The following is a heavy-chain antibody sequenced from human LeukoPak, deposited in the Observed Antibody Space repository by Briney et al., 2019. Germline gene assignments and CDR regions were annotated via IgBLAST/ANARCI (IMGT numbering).Heavy chain of an antibody. CDR3: ARDRLCCEWLRLGGLDAFDI. D-gene: IGHD5-12*01. V-gene: IGHV3-23*01. J-gene: IGHJ3*02. CDR2: ISGSGGST. CDR1: GFTFSSYA. Sequence: PGGSLRLSCAASGFTFSSYAMSWVRQAPGKGLEWVSAISGSGGSTYYADSVKGRFTISRDNSKNTLYLQMNSLRAEDTAVYYCARDRLCCEWLRLGGLDAFDIWGQGTMVTVSS.